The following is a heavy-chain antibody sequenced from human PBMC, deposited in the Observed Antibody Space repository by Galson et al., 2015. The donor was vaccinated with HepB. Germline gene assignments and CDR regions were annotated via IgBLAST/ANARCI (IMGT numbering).Heavy chain of an antibody. Sequence: SVKVSCKASGYTFTGYYMHWVRQAPGQGLEWMGWINPNSGDTNHAQKFQGRVTMTRDTSISTADMELSSLTSDDTAVYYCARSRVPSTVVIDDAFDIWGQGTMVTVSS. D-gene: IGHD4-23*01. V-gene: IGHV1-2*02. CDR2: INPNSGDT. CDR1: GYTFTGYY. J-gene: IGHJ3*02. CDR3: ARSRVPSTVVIDDAFDI.